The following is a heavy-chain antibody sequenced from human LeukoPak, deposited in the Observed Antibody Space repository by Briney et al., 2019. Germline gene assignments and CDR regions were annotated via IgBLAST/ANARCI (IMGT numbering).Heavy chain of an antibody. CDR1: GFTVSNNY. V-gene: IGHV3-53*01. Sequence: PGGSLRLSCAASGFTVSNNYISWVRPAPGKGLEWVSDIYSGGSIKYADSVKARFTISRDNSKNTVYLQMNSLRVDDTAVYYCARATLDNWGQGTLVTVSS. CDR3: ARATLDN. J-gene: IGHJ4*02. CDR2: IYSGGSI.